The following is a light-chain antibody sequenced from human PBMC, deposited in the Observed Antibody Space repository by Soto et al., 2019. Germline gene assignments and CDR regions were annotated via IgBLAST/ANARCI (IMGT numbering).Light chain of an antibody. J-gene: IGKJ1*01. CDR3: QQYGSSRRWT. CDR1: QSVSSSY. Sequence: EIVLTQSPGTLSLSPGERATLSCRASQSVSSSYLAWYQQKPGQAPRRLIYGASSRATGIPDRFSGSGSGTDFTLTISRLEPEDFAVYYCQQYGSSRRWTFGQGTKVEIK. V-gene: IGKV3-20*01. CDR2: GAS.